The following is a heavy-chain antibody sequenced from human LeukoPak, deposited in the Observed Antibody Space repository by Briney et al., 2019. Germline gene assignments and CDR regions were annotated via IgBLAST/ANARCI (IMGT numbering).Heavy chain of an antibody. Sequence: PGGALRLSCAASGFTFSSYWMHWVRQAPGKGLVWVSRINSDGTITSYADSVKGRFTISRDNAKNTLYMQMNSLRAEDTGVYYCARANYHDYWGQGTLVTVSS. CDR3: ARANYHDY. D-gene: IGHD2-2*01. J-gene: IGHJ4*02. CDR1: GFTFSSYW. V-gene: IGHV3-74*01. CDR2: INSDGTIT.